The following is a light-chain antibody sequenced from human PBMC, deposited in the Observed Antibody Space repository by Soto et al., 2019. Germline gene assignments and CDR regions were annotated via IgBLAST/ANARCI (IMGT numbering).Light chain of an antibody. CDR3: QQYSNWPGA. Sequence: EIVMTQSPATLSVSPGEGATLSCRASQIVSSNLAWYQQKRGQAPRLLIFAASTRATGVPARFSGSGFGTDLTLTITSLQSEDFAVYYCQQYSNWPGAFGGGTKVEIK. V-gene: IGKV3-15*01. CDR2: AAS. CDR1: QIVSSN. J-gene: IGKJ4*01.